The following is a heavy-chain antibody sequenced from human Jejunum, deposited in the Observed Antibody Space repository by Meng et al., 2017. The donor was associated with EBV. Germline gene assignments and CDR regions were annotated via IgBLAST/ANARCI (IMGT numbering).Heavy chain of an antibody. J-gene: IGHJ4*02. CDR3: ASIHPSIDS. CDR1: SGSIFSSNW. Sequence: QRQLKESGPGLVKPSGTLSLTCAVSSGSIFSSNWWTWVRQPPGKGLEWIGEIYHSGSTNYNPSLTSRITMSLDKSKNQFSLKLRSVTAADTAVYYCASIHPSIDSWGPGTLVTVSS. D-gene: IGHD2-21*01. V-gene: IGHV4-4*02. CDR2: IYHSGST.